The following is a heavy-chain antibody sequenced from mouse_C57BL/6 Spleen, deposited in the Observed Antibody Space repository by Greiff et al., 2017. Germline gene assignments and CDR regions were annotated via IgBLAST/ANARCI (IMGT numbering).Heavy chain of an antibody. CDR2: ISDGGSYT. CDR1: GFTFSSYA. Sequence: EVKLVESGGGLVKPGGSLKLSCAASGFTFSSYAMSWVRQTPEKRLEWVATISDGGSYTYYPDNVKGRFTISRDNAKNTLYLQMSHLKSEDTAMYYCARERDYDRDWYFDVWGTGTTVTVSS. V-gene: IGHV5-4*01. CDR3: ARERDYDRDWYFDV. D-gene: IGHD2-4*01. J-gene: IGHJ1*03.